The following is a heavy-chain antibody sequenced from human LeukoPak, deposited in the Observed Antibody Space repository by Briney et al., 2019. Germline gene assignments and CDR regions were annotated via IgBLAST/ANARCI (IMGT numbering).Heavy chain of an antibody. V-gene: IGHV4-61*10. CDR2: IYYSGST. D-gene: IGHD3-22*01. CDR1: GDSISSGDYY. J-gene: IGHJ6*03. CDR3: ARVYYYDSSGYLNYYYYYMDV. Sequence: SETLSLTCTVSGDSISSGDYYWSWIRQPAGKGLEWIGYIYYSGSTNYNPSLKSRVTISVDTSKNQFSLKLSSVTAADTAVYYCARVYYYDSSGYLNYYYYYMDVWGKGTTVTVSS.